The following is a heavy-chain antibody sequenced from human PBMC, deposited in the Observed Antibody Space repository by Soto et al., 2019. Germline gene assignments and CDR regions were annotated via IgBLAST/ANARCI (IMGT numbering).Heavy chain of an antibody. CDR3: ARGHSTDCSNGVCSFFYNHEMDV. V-gene: IGHV1-2*04. CDR1: GYTFNAYY. D-gene: IGHD2-8*01. CDR2: INPKSGGT. Sequence: GASVKVSCKASGYTFNAYYIHWVRQAPGQGLEWLGRINPKSGGTSSAQKFQGWVTMTRDTSISTAYMELTRLRSDDTAVYFCARGHSTDCSNGVCSFFYNHEMDVWGQGTTVTVSS. J-gene: IGHJ6*02.